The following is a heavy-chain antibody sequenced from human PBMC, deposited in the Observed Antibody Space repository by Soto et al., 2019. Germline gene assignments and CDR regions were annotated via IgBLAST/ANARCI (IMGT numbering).Heavy chain of an antibody. J-gene: IGHJ6*03. V-gene: IGHV4-34*01. CDR2: INHSGST. CDR3: ARGWLGVTGYYYYYMDV. Sequence: SETLSLTCAVYGGSFSGYYWSWIRQPPGKGLEWIGEINHSGSTNYNPSLKSRVTISVDTSKNQFSLKLSSVTAADTAVYYCARGWLGVTGYYYYYMDVWGKGTTVTVSS. CDR1: GGSFSGYY. D-gene: IGHD2-21*02.